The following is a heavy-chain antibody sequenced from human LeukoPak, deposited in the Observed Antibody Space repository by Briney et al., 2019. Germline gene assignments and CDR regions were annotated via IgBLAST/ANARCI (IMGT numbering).Heavy chain of an antibody. CDR2: TYYRSKWYN. Sequence: SQTLSLTCAISADSVSSNSAAWNWIRQSPSRGLEWLGRTYYRSKWYNDYAVSVKSRITINPDTSKNQFSLQLTSVSPEDTAVYYCARDRGGSILLPFDYWGQGTLVTVSS. CDR3: ARDRGGSILLPFDY. V-gene: IGHV6-1*01. D-gene: IGHD3-16*01. CDR1: ADSVSSNSAA. J-gene: IGHJ4*02.